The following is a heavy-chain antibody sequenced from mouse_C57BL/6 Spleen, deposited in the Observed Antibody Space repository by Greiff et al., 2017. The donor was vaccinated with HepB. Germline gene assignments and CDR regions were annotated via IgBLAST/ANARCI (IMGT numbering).Heavy chain of an antibody. Sequence: VQLQQSGAELVRPGTSVKMSCKASGYTFTNYWIGWAKQRPGHGLEWIGDIYPGGGYTNYNEKFKGKATLTADKSSSTAYMQFSSLTSEESAIYYCVREVDSYAMDHWGQGTSVTVSP. V-gene: IGHV1-63*01. J-gene: IGHJ4*01. CDR2: IYPGGGYT. D-gene: IGHD1-1*01. CDR3: VREVDSYAMDH. CDR1: GYTFTNYW.